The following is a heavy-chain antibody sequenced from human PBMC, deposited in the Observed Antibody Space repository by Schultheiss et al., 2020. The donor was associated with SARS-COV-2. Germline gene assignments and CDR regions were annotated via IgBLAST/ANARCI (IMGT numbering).Heavy chain of an antibody. CDR3: ARDYCSGGSCYGRDYYGMDV. D-gene: IGHD2-15*01. CDR1: GGSISSSSYY. Sequence: SETLSLTCTVSGGSISSSSYYWSWIRQHPGKGLEWIGYIYYSGSTYYNPSLKSRVTISVDTSKNQFSLKLSSVTAADTAVYYCARDYCSGGSCYGRDYYGMDVWGQGTTVTVSS. CDR2: IYYSGST. J-gene: IGHJ6*02. V-gene: IGHV4-31*03.